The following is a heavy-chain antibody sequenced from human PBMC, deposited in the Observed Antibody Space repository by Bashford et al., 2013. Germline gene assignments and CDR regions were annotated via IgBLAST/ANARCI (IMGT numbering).Heavy chain of an antibody. J-gene: IGHJ1*01. CDR3: ARGEDVVVPAAIRRGLDFQQ. Sequence: TGVTVKVRPARRSGGDLQHYGINWLRQAPRTRDVEWMEGVISQFGTTNYAPRFQGRVTMTRNISTSTAYMELSSLRSEDTAVYYCARGEDVVVPAAIRRGLDFQQWGQGTLVTVSS. CDR1: GGDLQHYG. CDR2: VISQFGTT. V-gene: IGHV1-69*05. D-gene: IGHD2-2*02.